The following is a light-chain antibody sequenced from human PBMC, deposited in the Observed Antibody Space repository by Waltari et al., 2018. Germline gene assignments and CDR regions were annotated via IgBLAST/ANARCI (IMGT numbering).Light chain of an antibody. V-gene: IGLV2-14*03. CDR3: SSYTTTYTFV. J-gene: IGLJ3*02. Sequence: QSALTQPASVSGSPGQSITISCTGTSSDIGGYDFVSWYQQHPGKAPKRMISDVSHRPSGVSSRFSGSKPGNTASLTISGLQAEDEADYYCSSYTTTYTFVFGGGTKLTVL. CDR1: SSDIGGYDF. CDR2: DVS.